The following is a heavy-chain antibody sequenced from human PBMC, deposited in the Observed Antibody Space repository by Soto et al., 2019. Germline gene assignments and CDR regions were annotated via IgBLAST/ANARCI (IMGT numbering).Heavy chain of an antibody. Sequence: SVKVSCKASGGTFSSYTISWVRQAPGQGLEWMGRIIPILGIANYAQKFQGRVTITADKSTSTAYMELSSLRSEDTAVYYCARSPVVVVAGSHWFDPWGQGTLVTVSS. CDR1: GGTFSSYT. J-gene: IGHJ5*02. V-gene: IGHV1-69*02. CDR2: IIPILGIA. CDR3: ARSPVVVVAGSHWFDP. D-gene: IGHD2-15*01.